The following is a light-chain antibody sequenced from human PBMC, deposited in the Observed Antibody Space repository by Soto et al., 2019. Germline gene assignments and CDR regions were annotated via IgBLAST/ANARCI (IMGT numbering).Light chain of an antibody. CDR3: QQYNNLPPIT. CDR2: GAS. V-gene: IGKV3-15*01. Sequence: EIVMTQSPATLSVPPGERATLSCRASQSVSCKLAWYQQNPGQAPRRLIYGASTRDTGVPARFSGSGSGTEFTLTISSLQSEDFAVYYCQQYNNLPPITCGQGTKLEIK. CDR1: QSVSCK. J-gene: IGKJ2*01.